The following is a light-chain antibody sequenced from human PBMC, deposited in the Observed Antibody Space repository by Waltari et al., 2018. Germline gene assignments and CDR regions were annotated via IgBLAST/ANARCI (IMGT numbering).Light chain of an antibody. J-gene: IGKJ2*01. CDR2: AAS. V-gene: IGKV3-20*01. CDR3: QQYGGSPLYT. Sequence: ESVLTKSPGTLSLSPGERATLSGRASQSVSSDQLAWYQQKPGQAPRLLIYAASSRAIGIPDRFSGGGSGTDFTLTISRLEPEDFAVYYCQQYGGSPLYTFGQGTKLEIK. CDR1: QSVSSDQ.